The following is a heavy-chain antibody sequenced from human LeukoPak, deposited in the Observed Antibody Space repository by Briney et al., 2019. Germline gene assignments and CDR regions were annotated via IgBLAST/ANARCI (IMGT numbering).Heavy chain of an antibody. V-gene: IGHV4-61*05. Sequence: SETLSLTCTVSGGSISSSSYYWGWIRQPPGKGLEWIGYIYYSGSTNYNPSLKSRVTISVDTSKNQFSLKLSSVTAADTAVYYCARYRTDFWSGSNWFDPWGQGTLVTVSS. J-gene: IGHJ5*02. CDR2: IYYSGST. D-gene: IGHD3-3*01. CDR1: GGSISSSSYY. CDR3: ARYRTDFWSGSNWFDP.